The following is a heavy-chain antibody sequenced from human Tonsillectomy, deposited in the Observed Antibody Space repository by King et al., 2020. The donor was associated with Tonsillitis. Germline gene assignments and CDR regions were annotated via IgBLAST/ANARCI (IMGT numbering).Heavy chain of an antibody. CDR3: AREVAGTRYFDY. CDR1: GFTFSSYW. CDR2: INSDGSCT. D-gene: IGHD6-19*01. V-gene: IGHV3-74*03. J-gene: IGHJ4*02. Sequence: EVQLVESGGGLVQPGGSLRLSCAASGFTFSSYWMHWVRQAPGKGLVWVSRINSDGSCTTYADSVKGRFTISRDNANNTLYLQMNSLRAEDTAVYYCAREVAGTRYFDYWGQGTLVTVSS.